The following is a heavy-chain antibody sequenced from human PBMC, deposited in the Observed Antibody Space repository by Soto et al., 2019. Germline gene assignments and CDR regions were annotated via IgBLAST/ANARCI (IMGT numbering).Heavy chain of an antibody. CDR2: ISGSGGST. D-gene: IGHD5-12*01. CDR3: ANRYRGYSGH. CDR1: GFTFIIYA. Sequence: PWGSLSLSCSASGFTFIIYAMSWVRQAPGKGLEWVSAISGSGGSTYYADSVKGRFTISRDNSKNTLYLQMNSLRAEDTAVYYCANRYRGYSGHWGQGTLVTVSS. V-gene: IGHV3-23*01. J-gene: IGHJ4*02.